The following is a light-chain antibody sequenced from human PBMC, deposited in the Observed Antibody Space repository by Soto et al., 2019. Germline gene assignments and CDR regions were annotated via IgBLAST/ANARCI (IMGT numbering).Light chain of an antibody. Sequence: DIVMTQSPATLSESPGERATLSCRASQSVSSNLAWYQHKPGQAPRLLTYGASTRATGIPARFSGSGSGTEFTLTISSMQPEDFAVYYCQQYYNWPRTFGQGTKVDIK. CDR1: QSVSSN. J-gene: IGKJ1*01. V-gene: IGKV3-15*01. CDR3: QQYYNWPRT. CDR2: GAS.